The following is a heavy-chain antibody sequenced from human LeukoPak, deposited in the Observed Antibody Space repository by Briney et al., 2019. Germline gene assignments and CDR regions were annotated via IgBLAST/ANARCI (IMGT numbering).Heavy chain of an antibody. CDR3: ARHGRHNFDY. D-gene: IGHD5-24*01. V-gene: IGHV3-7*01. J-gene: IGHJ4*02. Sequence: GGYLRLSCAASGLTFSNYRMSWVRPAPGKGLEWVANIKEDESEKYYGDSVRGRFTISRDNAKSSLNLQMSSLRADDTAVYYCARHGRHNFDYWGQGTLVTVSS. CDR2: IKEDESEK. CDR1: GLTFSNYR.